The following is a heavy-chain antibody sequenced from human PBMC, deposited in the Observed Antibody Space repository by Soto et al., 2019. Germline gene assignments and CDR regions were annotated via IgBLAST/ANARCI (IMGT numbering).Heavy chain of an antibody. Sequence: PSETLSLTCAVYGGSFSGYYWSWIRQPPGKGLEWIGEINHSGSTNYNPSLKSRVTISVDTSKNQFSLKLSSVTAADTAVYYFARKSFHLKHLAYCGQGSLVPVSS. CDR1: GGSFSGYY. D-gene: IGHD3-16*02. CDR3: ARKSFHLKHLAY. CDR2: INHSGST. J-gene: IGHJ1*01. V-gene: IGHV4-34*01.